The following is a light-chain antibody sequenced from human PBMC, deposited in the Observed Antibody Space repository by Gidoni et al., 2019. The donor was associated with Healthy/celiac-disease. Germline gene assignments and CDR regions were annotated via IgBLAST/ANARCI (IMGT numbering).Light chain of an antibody. CDR1: QSVSSN. CDR3: QQYNNWPPLT. Sequence: EIVMTQPPATLSVSPGERATLSCRASQSVSSNLAWYQQKPGQAPRLLIYGASTRATGIPARFSGSGSGTEFTLTISSLQSEDFAVSYCQQYNNWPPLTFGGGTKVEIK. CDR2: GAS. J-gene: IGKJ4*01. V-gene: IGKV3-15*01.